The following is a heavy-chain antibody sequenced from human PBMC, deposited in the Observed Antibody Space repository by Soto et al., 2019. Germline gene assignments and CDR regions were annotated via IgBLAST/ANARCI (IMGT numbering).Heavy chain of an antibody. J-gene: IGHJ5*02. V-gene: IGHV3-74*01. CDR2: INIDGTTT. CDR3: ARIPYSSTDPCP. CDR1: GFAFSTKW. Sequence: PGGSLRLSCAASGFAFSTKWMYWVRQGPGKGLVWVSRINIDGTTTNYADSVKGRFTISRDNAKNMLYLQMNSLRAEDTAVYYCARIPYSSTDPCPWGQGTLVTVSS. D-gene: IGHD6-13*01.